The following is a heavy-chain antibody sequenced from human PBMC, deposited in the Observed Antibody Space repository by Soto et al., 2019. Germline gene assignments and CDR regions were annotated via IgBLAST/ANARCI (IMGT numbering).Heavy chain of an antibody. Sequence: SVKVSCKASGYTFTDYYVHWVRQAPGQGLEWLGGIIPMFGTLYYAQKFQGRLTIAADSSTSTAYMELSTLRSDDTAVYYCARKVASSDDAFDIWGQGTMVT. D-gene: IGHD6-6*01. CDR3: ARKVASSDDAFDI. CDR2: IIPMFGTL. V-gene: IGHV1-69*06. J-gene: IGHJ3*02. CDR1: GYTFTDYY.